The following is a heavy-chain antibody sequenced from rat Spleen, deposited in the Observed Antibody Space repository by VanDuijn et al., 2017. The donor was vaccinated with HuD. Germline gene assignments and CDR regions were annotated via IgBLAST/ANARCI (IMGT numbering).Heavy chain of an antibody. CDR1: RFTFSSFP. Sequence: EVQLVESGGGLVQPGRSLKLSCAASRFTFSSFPMAWVRQAPKKGLEWVASISTGGGNTYYRDSVKGRFTISRDNAKSTLYLQMDSLRSEDTATYYCARPHNYRYVMDAWGQGASVTVSS. D-gene: IGHD1-10*01. CDR3: ARPHNYRYVMDA. J-gene: IGHJ4*01. CDR2: ISTGGGNT. V-gene: IGHV5-25*01.